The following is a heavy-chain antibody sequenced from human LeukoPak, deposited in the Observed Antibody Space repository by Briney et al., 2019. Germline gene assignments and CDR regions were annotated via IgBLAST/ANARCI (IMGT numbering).Heavy chain of an antibody. Sequence: GGSLRLSCAASGFTFSSYSMNWVRQAPGKGLEWVSVIYSGGSTYYADSVKGRFTISRDNSKNTLYLQMGSLRAEDMAVYYCARGTRDYGGNSGIIAFDIWGQGTMVTVSS. CDR1: GFTFSSYS. V-gene: IGHV3-66*01. D-gene: IGHD4-23*01. CDR2: IYSGGST. J-gene: IGHJ3*02. CDR3: ARGTRDYGGNSGIIAFDI.